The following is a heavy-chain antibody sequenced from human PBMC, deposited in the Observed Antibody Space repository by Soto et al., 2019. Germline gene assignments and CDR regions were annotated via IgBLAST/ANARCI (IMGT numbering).Heavy chain of an antibody. Sequence: GGSLRLSCAASGFTFSIYSVHWVRQAPGKGLEWVSVISYDGSNKYYADSVKGRFTISRDNSKNTLYLQMNSLRAEDTAVYSCARGGPHYYDSSGLGSYGMDVWGQGTTVSVSS. D-gene: IGHD3-22*01. CDR1: GFTFSIYS. J-gene: IGHJ6*02. CDR3: ARGGPHYYDSSGLGSYGMDV. V-gene: IGHV3-30-3*01. CDR2: ISYDGSNK.